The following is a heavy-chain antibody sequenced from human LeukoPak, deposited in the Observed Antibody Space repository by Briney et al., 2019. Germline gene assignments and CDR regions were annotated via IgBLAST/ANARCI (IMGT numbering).Heavy chain of an antibody. CDR3: TKESVTYLDY. Sequence: GGSLRLSCSASGFTFSSYAMHWVRQAPGKGLEYVSSISSNGGSTYYADSVKGRFTISRDNSKNTLFLQMSSLRTEDTAVYYCTKESVTYLDYWGQGTLVTVSS. CDR1: GFTFSSYA. V-gene: IGHV3-64D*06. CDR2: ISSNGGST. J-gene: IGHJ4*02. D-gene: IGHD2-21*02.